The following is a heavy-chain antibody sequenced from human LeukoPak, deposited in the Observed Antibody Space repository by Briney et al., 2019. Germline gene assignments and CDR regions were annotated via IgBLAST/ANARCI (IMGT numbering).Heavy chain of an antibody. CDR2: ISSSSFYT. J-gene: IGHJ4*02. V-gene: IGHV3-11*06. CDR3: ARDHRLRYFDWSDFDY. CDR1: GFTFSDYY. D-gene: IGHD3-9*01. Sequence: GGSLRLSCAASGFTFSDYYMSWIRQAPGKGLEWISYISSSSFYTSYADSVKGRFTISRDDAKNSLYLQMNSLRAEDTAVYYCARDHRLRYFDWSDFDYWGQGTLVTVSS.